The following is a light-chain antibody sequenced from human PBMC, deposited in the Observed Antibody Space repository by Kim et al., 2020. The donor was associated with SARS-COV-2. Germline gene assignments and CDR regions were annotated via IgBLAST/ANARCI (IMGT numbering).Light chain of an antibody. J-gene: IGKJ3*01. Sequence: EIVLTQSPVTLSLSPGERATLSCRASQSVSSSYLAWYQQKPGQAPRLIIYGASSRVTGIPDRFSGSGSGTDFTLTISRLEPEDFAVYYCQQYGSSPRTFGPGTKVDIK. CDR1: QSVSSSY. CDR2: GAS. CDR3: QQYGSSPRT. V-gene: IGKV3-20*01.